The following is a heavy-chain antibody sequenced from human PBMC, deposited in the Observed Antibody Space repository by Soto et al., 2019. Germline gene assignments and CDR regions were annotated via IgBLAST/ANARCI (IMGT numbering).Heavy chain of an antibody. CDR1: GFTFNSYA. CDR3: ASLPEEYSLFDY. D-gene: IGHD6-6*01. Sequence: QVQLVESGGGVVQPGRSLRLSCAASGFTFNSYAMHWVRQAPGKGLEWVAVISYDGGSKYYADSVKGRFTISRDRSQNTLFLQMNSLRAEDTAVYYCASLPEEYSLFDYWGQGTLVTVSS. V-gene: IGHV3-30-3*01. J-gene: IGHJ4*02. CDR2: ISYDGGSK.